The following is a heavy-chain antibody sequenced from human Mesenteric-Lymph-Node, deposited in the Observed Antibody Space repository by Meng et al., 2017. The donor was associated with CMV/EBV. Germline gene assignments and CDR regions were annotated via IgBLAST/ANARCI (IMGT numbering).Heavy chain of an antibody. V-gene: IGHV3-48*04. CDR1: GFTLTTYS. Sequence: GESLKISCVASGFTLTTYSMNWVRQAPGKGLEWVSYISGPSTTIYYADSVKGRFTISRDNTKTSLYLQMDSLRAEDTAVYYCARGNNFDVWGQGTMVTVSS. CDR2: ISGPSTTI. D-gene: IGHD2/OR15-2a*01. CDR3: ARGNNFDV. J-gene: IGHJ3*01.